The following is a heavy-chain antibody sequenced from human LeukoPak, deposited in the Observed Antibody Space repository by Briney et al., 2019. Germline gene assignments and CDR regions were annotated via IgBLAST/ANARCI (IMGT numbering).Heavy chain of an antibody. CDR2: ISAYNGNT. J-gene: IGHJ4*02. D-gene: IGHD3-16*02. Sequence: GASVKVSCKASGYTFTSYGISWVRQAPGQGLEWMGWISAYNGNTNYAQKLQGRVTMTTDTSTSTAYMELRSLRSDDTAVYYCARALVGDYVWGSYRPSGEIDYWGQGTLVTVSS. CDR1: GYTFTSYG. V-gene: IGHV1-18*01. CDR3: ARALVGDYVWGSYRPSGEIDY.